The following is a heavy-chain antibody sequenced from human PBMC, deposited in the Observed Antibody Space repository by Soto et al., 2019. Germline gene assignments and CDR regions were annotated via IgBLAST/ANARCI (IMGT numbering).Heavy chain of an antibody. V-gene: IGHV4-31*03. J-gene: IGHJ5*02. D-gene: IGHD2-15*01. CDR2: IYYSGST. Sequence: TSETLSLTCTVSGGSISSGGYYWSWIRQHPGKGLEWIGYIYYSGSTYYNPSLKSRVTISVDTSKNQFSLKLSSVTAADTAVYYCARTVVANDNWFDPWGQGTLVTVSS. CDR1: GGSISSGGYY. CDR3: ARTVVANDNWFDP.